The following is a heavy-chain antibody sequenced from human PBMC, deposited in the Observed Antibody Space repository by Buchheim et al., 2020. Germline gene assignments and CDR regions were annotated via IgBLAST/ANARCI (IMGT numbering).Heavy chain of an antibody. CDR1: GGTFSSYA. CDR2: IIPIFGTA. Sequence: QVQLVQSGAEVKKPGSSVKVSCKASGGTFSSYAISWVRQAPGQGLEWMGGIIPIFGTANYAQKFQGRVTITADESTSTAYMELSSLRSEDTAVYYCAGDQDSSGWDGVVIHHPLDVWGKGTT. D-gene: IGHD6-19*01. CDR3: AGDQDSSGWDGVVIHHPLDV. V-gene: IGHV1-69*01. J-gene: IGHJ6*03.